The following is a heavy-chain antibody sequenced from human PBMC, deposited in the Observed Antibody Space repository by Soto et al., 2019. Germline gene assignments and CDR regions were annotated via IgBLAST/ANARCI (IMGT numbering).Heavy chain of an antibody. Sequence: SSETLSLTCTVSGGSISSGGYYWSWIRQHPGEGLEWIGYIYYSGSTYYNPSLKSRVTISVDTSKNQFSLKLSSVTAADTAVYYCARGLETRWFLAAAGWFDPWGQGTLVTVSS. CDR1: GGSISSGGYY. D-gene: IGHD6-13*01. J-gene: IGHJ5*02. V-gene: IGHV4-31*03. CDR2: IYYSGST. CDR3: ARGLETRWFLAAAGWFDP.